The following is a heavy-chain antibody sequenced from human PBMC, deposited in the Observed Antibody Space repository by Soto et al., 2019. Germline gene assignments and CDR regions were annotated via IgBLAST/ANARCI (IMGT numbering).Heavy chain of an antibody. CDR2: ISGSGGST. Sequence: GGSLRLSCAASGFTFSSYAMSWVRQAPGKGLEWVSAISGSGGSTYYADSVKGRFTISRDNSKNTLYLQMNSLRAEDTAVYYCAKDRGLTGGLRWRDAFDIWGQGTMVTVSS. CDR3: AKDRGLTGGLRWRDAFDI. J-gene: IGHJ3*02. V-gene: IGHV3-23*01. D-gene: IGHD4-17*01. CDR1: GFTFSSYA.